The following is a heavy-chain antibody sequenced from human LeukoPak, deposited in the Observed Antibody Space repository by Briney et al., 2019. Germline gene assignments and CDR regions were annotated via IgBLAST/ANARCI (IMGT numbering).Heavy chain of an antibody. CDR1: GYIFTSYW. J-gene: IGHJ4*02. D-gene: IGHD5-24*01. Sequence: GESLKISCKGSGYIFTSYWIGWVRQMPGKGLEWMGIIYPGDSDTRYSPSFQGQVTISADKSISTAYLQWSSLKASDTAMYYCARHVEMATINFDYWGQGTLVTVSS. CDR3: ARHVEMATINFDY. CDR2: IYPGDSDT. V-gene: IGHV5-51*01.